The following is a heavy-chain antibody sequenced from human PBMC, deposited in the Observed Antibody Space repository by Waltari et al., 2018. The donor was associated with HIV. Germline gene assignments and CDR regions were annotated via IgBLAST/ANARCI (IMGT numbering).Heavy chain of an antibody. V-gene: IGHV1-2*04. CDR1: GYTFTDYY. CDR3: ARSYSSSTYYYYGLDV. CDR2: ITPNSGGT. D-gene: IGHD6-6*01. Sequence: QVQLVQSGAEVKKPGASVKVSCKASGYTFTDYYIHWVRQAPGQGLEWMGWITPNSGGTNLAQKFQGWVTMTRDTSISTAYMELSRLRSDDTAIYYCARSYSSSTYYYYGLDVWGQGTTVTFSS. J-gene: IGHJ6*02.